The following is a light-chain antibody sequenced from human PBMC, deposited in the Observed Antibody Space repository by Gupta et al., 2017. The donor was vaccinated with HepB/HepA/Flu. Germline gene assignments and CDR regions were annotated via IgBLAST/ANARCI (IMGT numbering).Light chain of an antibody. V-gene: IGKV1-12*01. CDR2: AAS. Sequence: DIQITQSPSSVSASVGDRVTITCRASQGISSLLAWYQQKPGKAPNLLIYAASSLQSGVPSRFSGSASGTDFTLTISSLQPEDFATYYCLQTNSFPLTFGAGTKLEIK. CDR3: LQTNSFPLT. J-gene: IGKJ4*01. CDR1: QGISSL.